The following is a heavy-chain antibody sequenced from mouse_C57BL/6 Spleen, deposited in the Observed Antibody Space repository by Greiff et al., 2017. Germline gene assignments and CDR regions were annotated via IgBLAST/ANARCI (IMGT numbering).Heavy chain of an antibody. V-gene: IGHV1-55*01. J-gene: IGHJ2*01. Sequence: QVQLQQPGAELVKPGASVKMSCKASGSPFTSYWITWVKQRPGQGLEWIGDIYPGSGSTNYNEKFKSKATLTVDTSSSTAYRQLSSLTSEDSAVYYCARSRNGYYYGYWGQGTTLTVSS. CDR3: ARSRNGYYYGY. CDR2: IYPGSGST. D-gene: IGHD2-2*01. CDR1: GSPFTSYW.